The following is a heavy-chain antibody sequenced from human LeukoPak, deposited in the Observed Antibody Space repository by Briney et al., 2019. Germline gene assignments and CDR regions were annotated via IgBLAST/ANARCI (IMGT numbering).Heavy chain of an antibody. Sequence: GGSLRLSCAASGFTFSSYGMHWVRQAPGKGLEWVAVISYDGSNKYYADSVKGRFTISRDNSKNALYLQMNSLRAEDTAVYYCAVGIAVAGAFDYWGQGTLVTVSS. D-gene: IGHD6-19*01. CDR1: GFTFSSYG. CDR2: ISYDGSNK. CDR3: AVGIAVAGAFDY. J-gene: IGHJ4*02. V-gene: IGHV3-30*03.